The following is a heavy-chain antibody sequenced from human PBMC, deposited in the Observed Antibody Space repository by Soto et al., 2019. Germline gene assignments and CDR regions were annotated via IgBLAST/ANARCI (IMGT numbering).Heavy chain of an antibody. J-gene: IGHJ6*02. Sequence: QVQLQESGPGLVRPSQTLSLTCTVSGDSISSADYYWSWIRQTPGKGLEWIGHIFYSGTTYYNPSLESRLNISVDTSKNHFSLRLTSVTAADTAVYYCARDLWVEPELYYYGMDVWGQGTTVTVSS. CDR1: GDSISSADYY. V-gene: IGHV4-30-4*01. D-gene: IGHD1-1*01. CDR3: ARDLWVEPELYYYGMDV. CDR2: IFYSGTT.